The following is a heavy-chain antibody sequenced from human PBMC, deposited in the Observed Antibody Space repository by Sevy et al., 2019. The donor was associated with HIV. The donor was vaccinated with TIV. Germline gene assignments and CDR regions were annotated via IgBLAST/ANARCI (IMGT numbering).Heavy chain of an antibody. J-gene: IGHJ6*02. Sequence: GGSLRLSCAASGFTFSSYSMNWVRQAPGKGLEWVSSISSSSYIYYADSVKGRSTISRDNAKNSLYLQLNSLRAEDTAVYYCARGTIAAAGNACGGYYYYYGMDVWGQGTTVTVSS. CDR2: ISSSSYI. CDR1: GFTFSSYS. CDR3: ARGTIAAAGNACGGYYYYYGMDV. V-gene: IGHV3-21*01. D-gene: IGHD6-13*01.